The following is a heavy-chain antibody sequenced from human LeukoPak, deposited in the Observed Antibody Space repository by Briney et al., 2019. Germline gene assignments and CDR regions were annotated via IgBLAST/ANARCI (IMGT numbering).Heavy chain of an antibody. CDR3: ARDQRYDSSGYPFDS. J-gene: IGHJ4*02. D-gene: IGHD3-22*01. CDR2: IQYDGSNE. CDR1: GFTFSSYG. V-gene: IGHV3-30*02. Sequence: GGSLRLSCAASGFTFSSYGMHWVRQAPGKGLEWVAYIQYDGSNEQYADSVKGRFSISRDSSKNILYLQMNSLRAEDTAVYHCARDQRYDSSGYPFDSWGQGTLVTVSS.